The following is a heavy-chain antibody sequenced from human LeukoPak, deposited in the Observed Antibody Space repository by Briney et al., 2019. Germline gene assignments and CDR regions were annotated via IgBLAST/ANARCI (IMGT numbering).Heavy chain of an antibody. CDR1: GGSFSGYY. Sequence: SETLSLTCAVYGGSFSGYYWSWIRQPPGKGLEWIGEINHSGSTNYNPSLKSRVTISVDTSKNQFSLKLSSVTAADTAVYYCARGSSESSFDYWGQGTLVTASS. D-gene: IGHD1-26*01. CDR3: ARGSSESSFDY. CDR2: INHSGST. V-gene: IGHV4-34*01. J-gene: IGHJ4*02.